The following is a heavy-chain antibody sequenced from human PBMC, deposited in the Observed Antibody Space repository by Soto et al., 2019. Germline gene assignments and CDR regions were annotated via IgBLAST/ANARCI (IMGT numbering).Heavy chain of an antibody. J-gene: IGHJ5*02. Sequence: XETLSLTCTVSGGSISSSGYCWAWVRQPPGKGLGWIGCIFYSGTTYYHPSLKSRVTMSVDTSNNKFSLSLSSVTAADTAIYLCARQKSGSDWFDHWGQGTLVTVSS. CDR2: IFYSGTT. CDR3: ARQKSGSDWFDH. CDR1: GGSISSSGYC. V-gene: IGHV4-39*01. D-gene: IGHD2-15*01.